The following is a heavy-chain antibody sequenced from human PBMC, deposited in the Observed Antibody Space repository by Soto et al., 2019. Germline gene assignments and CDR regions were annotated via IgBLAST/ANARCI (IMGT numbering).Heavy chain of an antibody. D-gene: IGHD1-26*01. CDR1: GYTFTSYA. J-gene: IGHJ4*02. CDR2: INAGNGHP. CDR3: ASAHSIVGATQRFDY. Sequence: ASVKVSCKASGYTFTSYAMHWVRQAPGQRLEWMGRINAGNGHPKYSQKFQGRVTITRDTSASTAYTELSSLRPEDTAVYSCASAHSIVGATQRFDYWGQGTLVPVSS. V-gene: IGHV1-3*01.